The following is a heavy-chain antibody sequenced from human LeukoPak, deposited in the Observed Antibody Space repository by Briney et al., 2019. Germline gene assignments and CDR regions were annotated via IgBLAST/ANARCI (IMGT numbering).Heavy chain of an antibody. J-gene: IGHJ4*02. Sequence: GGSLRLSCAASGFTFSSQGMHWVRQAPGKGLEWVAVISYDGSNKYYADSVKGRFTISRDNAKNSLYLQMNSLRAEDTAVYYCASFGWYYYWGQGTLVTVSS. CDR3: ASFGWYYY. V-gene: IGHV3-30*03. CDR1: GFTFSSQG. CDR2: ISYDGSNK. D-gene: IGHD6-19*01.